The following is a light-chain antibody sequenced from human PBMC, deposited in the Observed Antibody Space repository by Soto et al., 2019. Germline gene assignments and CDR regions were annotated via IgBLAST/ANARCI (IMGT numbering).Light chain of an antibody. CDR3: QQYHGSPLCA. J-gene: IGKJ2*02. CDR1: QSVLYNSKNKNY. CDR2: WAS. V-gene: IGKV4-1*01. Sequence: DIVMTQSPDSLAVSLGERATINCKSSQSVLYNSKNKNYLAWYQQRPGQPPKLLIYWASTRASGVPDRFSGSGSGTDFTLTISSLQADDVAGYYCQQYHGSPLCAFGQGTKVEIK.